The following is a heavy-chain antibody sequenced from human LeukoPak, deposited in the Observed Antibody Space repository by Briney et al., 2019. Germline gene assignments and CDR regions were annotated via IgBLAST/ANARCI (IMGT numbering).Heavy chain of an antibody. J-gene: IGHJ4*02. D-gene: IGHD1-26*01. CDR3: ARGYSGSY. Sequence: SETLSLTCTLSGGTVTSSTYFWGWIRQPPGKGLEWIGSISYSGATYYNPSLKSRVSMSVHTSKNQFSLKLSSVTAADTAVYYCARGYSGSYLGQGTLVTVSS. V-gene: IGHV4-39*07. CDR2: ISYSGAT. CDR1: GGTVTSSTYF.